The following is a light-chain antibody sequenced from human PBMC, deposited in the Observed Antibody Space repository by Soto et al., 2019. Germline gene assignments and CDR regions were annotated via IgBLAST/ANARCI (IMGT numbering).Light chain of an antibody. V-gene: IGKV3-15*01. J-gene: IGKJ3*01. CDR2: GAS. Sequence: VSPGEXATXSCXXXXXVSSNLAWYKQKPGQAPRLLIYGASTRATGIPARFSGSGSGTDFTLTISSLKSEDFAVYYCQQYNNWPPVTFGPGTKVDIK. CDR1: XXVSSN. CDR3: QQYNNWPPVT.